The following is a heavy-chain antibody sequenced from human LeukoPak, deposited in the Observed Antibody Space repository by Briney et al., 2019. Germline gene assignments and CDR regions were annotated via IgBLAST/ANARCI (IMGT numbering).Heavy chain of an antibody. CDR1: GGSISSGSYY. J-gene: IGHJ4*02. D-gene: IGHD1-1*01. Sequence: SETQSLTCTVSGGSISSGSYYWSWIRQPAGKGLEWIGRIYTSGSTYYNPSLKSRVTISVDTSKNQFSLKLSSVTAADTAVYYCARASHWNQLHYFDYWGQGTLVTVSS. CDR2: IYTSGST. V-gene: IGHV4-61*02. CDR3: ARASHWNQLHYFDY.